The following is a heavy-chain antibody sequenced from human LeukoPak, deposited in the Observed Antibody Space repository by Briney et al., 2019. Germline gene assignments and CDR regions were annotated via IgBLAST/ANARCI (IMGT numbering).Heavy chain of an antibody. CDR3: ARGYDFHDS. D-gene: IGHD5-12*01. V-gene: IGHV4-4*07. CDR2: LHTSGST. CDR1: GGSISSYY. Sequence: SGTLSLTCTVSGGSISSYYWSWIRQPAGKGLEWIGRLHTSGSTNYNPSLKSRLTMSVDTSKHQFSLKLSSVTAADTAVYYCARGYDFHDSWGQGTLVTVSS. J-gene: IGHJ4*02.